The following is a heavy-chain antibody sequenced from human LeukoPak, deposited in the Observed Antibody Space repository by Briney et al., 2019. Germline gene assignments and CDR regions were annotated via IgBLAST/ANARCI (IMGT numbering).Heavy chain of an antibody. V-gene: IGHV4-61*02. D-gene: IGHD3-3*01. CDR1: GGSISSGGYY. Sequence: SETLSLTCTVSGGSISSGGYYWSWIRQPAGKGLEWIGRIYTSGSTNYNPSLKSRVTISVDTSKNQFSLKLSSVTAADTAVYYCARVRPEITIFGVVMIFDYWGQGTLVTVSS. CDR2: IYTSGST. CDR3: ARVRPEITIFGVVMIFDY. J-gene: IGHJ4*02.